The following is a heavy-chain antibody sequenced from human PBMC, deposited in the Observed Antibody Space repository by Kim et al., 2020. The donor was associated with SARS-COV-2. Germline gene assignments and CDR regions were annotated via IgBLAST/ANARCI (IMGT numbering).Heavy chain of an antibody. V-gene: IGHV5-51*01. J-gene: IGHJ4*02. CDR3: ARRGGYDSVGDY. Sequence: RYSPSFQGQVTISADKSISTAYLQWSSLKASDTAMYYCARRGGYDSVGDYWGQGTLVTVSS. D-gene: IGHD5-12*01.